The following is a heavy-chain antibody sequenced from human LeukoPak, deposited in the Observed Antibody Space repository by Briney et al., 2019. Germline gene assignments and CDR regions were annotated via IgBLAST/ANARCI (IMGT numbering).Heavy chain of an antibody. Sequence: GGSLRLSCAASGSTFSSYSINWVRQAPGRGLEWVSSISTSSTYIYYADSVKGRFTISRDNAKNSLYLQMNSLRDEDTAVYYCARDVRAYSSSSSAFDIWGQGTMVTVSS. V-gene: IGHV3-21*01. J-gene: IGHJ3*02. CDR2: ISTSSTYI. CDR1: GSTFSSYS. CDR3: ARDVRAYSSSSSAFDI. D-gene: IGHD6-6*01.